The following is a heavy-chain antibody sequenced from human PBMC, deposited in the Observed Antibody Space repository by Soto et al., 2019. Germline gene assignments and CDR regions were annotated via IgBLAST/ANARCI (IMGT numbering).Heavy chain of an antibody. CDR3: GRQPGHCGSTTCFGYYSVDV. V-gene: IGHV4-39*01. Sequence: QLQLQESGPRLVKPSETLSLTCSVSGGSISSSSYSWGWIRQPPGKGLEWIGTIYYSGSTHYNPSLEVRGATSADPPDHQLSLRLSSVAAADTAVYYCGRQPGHCGSTTCFGYYSVDVWGQGTTVTVS. D-gene: IGHD2-2*01. CDR2: IYYSGST. CDR1: GGSISSSSYS. J-gene: IGHJ6*02.